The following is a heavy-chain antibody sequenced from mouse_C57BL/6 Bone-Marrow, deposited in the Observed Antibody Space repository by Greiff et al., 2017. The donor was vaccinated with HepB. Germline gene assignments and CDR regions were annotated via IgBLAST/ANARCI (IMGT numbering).Heavy chain of an antibody. J-gene: IGHJ4*01. CDR3: AREILLRYGYAMDY. V-gene: IGHV1-52*01. CDR2: IDPSDSYT. Sequence: QVQLQQPGAELVRPGSSVKLSCKASGYTFTSYWMHWVKQRPIQGLEWIGNIDPSDSYTNYNQKFKGKSTLTVDKSSSTAYMQLSSLTSEDSAVYYCAREILLRYGYAMDYWGQGTSVTVSS. D-gene: IGHD1-1*01. CDR1: GYTFTSYW.